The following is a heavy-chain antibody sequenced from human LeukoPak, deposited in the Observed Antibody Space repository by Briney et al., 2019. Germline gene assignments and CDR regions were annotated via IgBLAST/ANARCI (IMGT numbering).Heavy chain of an antibody. D-gene: IGHD6-13*01. CDR1: GGSVSSSIYY. Sequence: PSETLSLTCTVSGGSVSSSIYYWSWIRQPPGKGLEWIGYIYYSGSTNYNPSLKSRVTISVDTSKNQFSLKLSSVTAADTAVYYCARAAAGEYYYYYGMDVWGQGTTVTVSS. V-gene: IGHV4-61*01. CDR2: IYYSGST. CDR3: ARAAAGEYYYYYGMDV. J-gene: IGHJ6*02.